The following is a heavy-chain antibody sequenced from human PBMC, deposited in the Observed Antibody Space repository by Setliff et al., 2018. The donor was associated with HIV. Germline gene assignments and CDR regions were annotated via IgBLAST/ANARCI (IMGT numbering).Heavy chain of an antibody. V-gene: IGHV4-39*01. CDR1: GGSISSSSYY. CDR2: IYYSGST. CDR3: AKTYSSGWCPPCCYYYYGMDV. D-gene: IGHD6-19*01. Sequence: PSETLSLTCTVSGGSISSSSYYWGWIRQPPGKGLEWIGSIYYSGSTYYNPSLKSRVTISVDTSKNQFSLKLSSVTAADTAVYYCAKTYSSGWCPPCCYYYYGMDVWGQGTTVTVSS. J-gene: IGHJ6*02.